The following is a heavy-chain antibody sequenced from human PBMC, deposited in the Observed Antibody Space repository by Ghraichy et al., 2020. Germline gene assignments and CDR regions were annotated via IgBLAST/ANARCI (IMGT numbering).Heavy chain of an antibody. CDR1: GYTFSNLG. J-gene: IGHJ4*02. V-gene: IGHV1-24*01. CDR3: ATAARYSRGWYPFDY. D-gene: IGHD6-19*01. Sequence: ASVKVSCKVSGYTFSNLGIHWVRQAPGQGLEWMGCFDPEDGDTIYAQKFQGRVTMTEDTSTDTAYMELSSLRSEDTAVYYCATAARYSRGWYPFDYLGQGHLVTVSS. CDR2: FDPEDGDT.